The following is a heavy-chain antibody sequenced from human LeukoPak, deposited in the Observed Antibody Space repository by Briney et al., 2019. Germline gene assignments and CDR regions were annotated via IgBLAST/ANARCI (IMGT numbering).Heavy chain of an antibody. CDR2: IYYSGST. CDR1: GGSISSSSYY. CDR3: ARVGEADYYDSSGYYYLDY. V-gene: IGHV4-39*07. D-gene: IGHD3-22*01. Sequence: PSETLSLTCTVSGGSISSSSYYWGWIRQPPGKGLEWIGSIYYSGSTYYNPSLKSRVTISVDTSKNQFSLKLSSVTAADTAVYYCARVGEADYYDSSGYYYLDYWGQGTLVTVSS. J-gene: IGHJ4*02.